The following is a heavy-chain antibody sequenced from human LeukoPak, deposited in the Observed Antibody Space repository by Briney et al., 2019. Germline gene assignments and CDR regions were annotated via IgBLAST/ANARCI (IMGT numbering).Heavy chain of an antibody. D-gene: IGHD7-27*01. Sequence: GGSLRLSCAASGFTFTSYGMHWVRQAPGKGLEWVAFIRFDGSNKYYADSVKGRFTTSRDNSKSTLSLQMNSLRADDTAVYYCAKDQSLTGDDAFDVWGQGTMVTVSS. CDR2: IRFDGSNK. V-gene: IGHV3-30*02. CDR1: GFTFTSYG. CDR3: AKDQSLTGDDAFDV. J-gene: IGHJ3*01.